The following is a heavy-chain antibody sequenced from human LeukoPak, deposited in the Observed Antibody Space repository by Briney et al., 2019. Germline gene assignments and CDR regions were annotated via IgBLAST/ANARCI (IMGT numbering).Heavy chain of an antibody. CDR2: INHSGST. V-gene: IGHV4-34*01. J-gene: IGHJ5*02. D-gene: IGHD6-19*01. CDR3: ARLGGDGAVAGTRETSNWFDP. Sequence: PSETLSLTCAVYGGSFSGYYWSWIRQPPGKGLEWIGEINHSGSTNYNPSLKSRVTISVDTSKNQFSLKLSSVTAADTAVYYCARLGGDGAVAGTRETSNWFDPWGQRTLVTVSS. CDR1: GGSFSGYY.